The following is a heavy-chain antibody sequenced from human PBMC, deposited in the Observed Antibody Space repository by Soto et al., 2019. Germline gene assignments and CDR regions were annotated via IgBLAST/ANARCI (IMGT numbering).Heavy chain of an antibody. Sequence: SETLSLTCAVSGGSISSSNWWSWVRQPPGKGLEWIGEIYHSGSTNYNPSLKSRVTISVDKSKNQFSLKLSSVTAADTAVYYCARAGVGERRESNWFDPWGQGTLVTVSS. V-gene: IGHV4-4*02. CDR3: ARAGVGERRESNWFDP. D-gene: IGHD1-26*01. CDR2: IYHSGST. CDR1: GGSISSSNW. J-gene: IGHJ5*02.